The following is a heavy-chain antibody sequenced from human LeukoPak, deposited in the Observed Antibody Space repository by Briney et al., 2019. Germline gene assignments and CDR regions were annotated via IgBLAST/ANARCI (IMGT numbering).Heavy chain of an antibody. CDR2: IKQDGSEK. V-gene: IGHV3-7*01. CDR1: GFTFSNYW. CDR3: ARDRQIAY. Sequence: GGSLRLSCAASGFTFSNYWLTWVRQAPGQGLEWVANIKQDGSEKHYVDSVKGRFTISRDNAKNSLYLQMNGLGAEDTAVYYCARDRQIAYWGQGTLVTVSS. J-gene: IGHJ4*02.